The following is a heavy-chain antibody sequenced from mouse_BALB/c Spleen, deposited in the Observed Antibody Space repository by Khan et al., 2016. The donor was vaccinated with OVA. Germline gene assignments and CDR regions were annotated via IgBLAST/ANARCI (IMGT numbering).Heavy chain of an antibody. CDR3: ARSPYGNFAY. V-gene: IGHV5-9-3*01. CDR2: INSDGDYT. D-gene: IGHD2-1*01. Sequence: EVELVESGGGLVKPGGSLKLSCAASGFTFSTFAMSWVRQTPEMRLEWVTTINSDGDYTYYSDSVTGRFTVSRDNARNTLYLQMSRLRSEDTAMYYCARSPYGNFAYWGQGTLVTVSA. CDR1: GFTFSTFA. J-gene: IGHJ3*01.